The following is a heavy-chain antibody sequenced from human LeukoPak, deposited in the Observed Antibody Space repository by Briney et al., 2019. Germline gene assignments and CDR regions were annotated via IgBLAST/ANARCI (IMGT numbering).Heavy chain of an antibody. D-gene: IGHD3-10*01. CDR1: VGSLSSGSYY. V-gene: IGHV4-61*01. J-gene: IGHJ4*02. CDR3: ARGMVRHFDY. CDR2: IYYSGST. Sequence: SETLSLTCTVSVGSLSSGSYYWSWIRQPPGNGLEWIGYIYYSGSTNYNPSLKSRVTISVDTSKNQFSLKLSSVTAADTAVYYCARGMVRHFDYWGQGTLVTVSS.